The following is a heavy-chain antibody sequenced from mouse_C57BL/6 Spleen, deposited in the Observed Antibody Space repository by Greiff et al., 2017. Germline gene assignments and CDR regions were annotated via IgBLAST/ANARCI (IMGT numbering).Heavy chain of an antibody. CDR3: AREYDGSSLVAD. CDR2: INPSNGGT. CDR1: GYTFTSYW. D-gene: IGHD1-1*01. V-gene: IGHV1-53*01. J-gene: IGHJ3*01. Sequence: QVQLQQPGTELVKPGASVKLSCTASGYTFTSYWMPWVKQRPGHGLEWIGNINPSNGGTNYNEKFKSKATLTVDKSSSTAYMQLSSLTSEDAAVYDCAREYDGSSLVADWGQGTLVTVSA.